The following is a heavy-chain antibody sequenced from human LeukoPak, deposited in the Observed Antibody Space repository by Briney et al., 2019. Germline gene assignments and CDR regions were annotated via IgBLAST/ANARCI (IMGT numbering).Heavy chain of an antibody. CDR1: GFPISSGYY. CDR3: AIRVLPHNDDTWGFIGDY. Sequence: SETLSLTCAVSGFPISSGYYWGWVRQPPGKGLEWIGSIYHSGTIHYSPSLKSRVTMFLDTSKSQLSLKVNSVTATDTAMYFCAIRVLPHNDDTWGFIGDYWGQGILVTVSS. V-gene: IGHV4-38-2*01. CDR2: IYHSGTI. D-gene: IGHD2-15*01. J-gene: IGHJ4*02.